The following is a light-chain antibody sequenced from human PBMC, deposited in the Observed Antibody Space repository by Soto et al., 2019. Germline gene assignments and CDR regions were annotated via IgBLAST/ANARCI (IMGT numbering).Light chain of an antibody. Sequence: EIVMTQSPDTLSVSPGEGGTLSCRASPSLGTNVAWYQQRPGQAPRLLIYGGSTRVTGIPARFSGSGSGTEFTLTISSLPSEDFAVYYCQQYNNWPPVRTFGQGTKVEIK. CDR2: GGS. J-gene: IGKJ1*01. V-gene: IGKV3-15*01. CDR1: PSLGTN. CDR3: QQYNNWPPVRT.